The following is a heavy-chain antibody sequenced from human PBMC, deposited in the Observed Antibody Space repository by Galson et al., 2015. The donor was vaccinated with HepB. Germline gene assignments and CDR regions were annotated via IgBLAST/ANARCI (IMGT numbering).Heavy chain of an antibody. CDR3: ARLKEAPVDYWYFDI. CDR1: GDSFKSYY. J-gene: IGHJ2*01. D-gene: IGHD5-12*01. V-gene: IGHV4-59*08. CDR2: IYFTGRT. Sequence: ETLSLTCAVSGDSFKSYYWSWIRQSPGKGLEYIGYIYFTGRTDSNPSLKSRVTISVDASKNRFSLKLNSVTASDTAIYYCARLKEAPVDYWYFDIWGRGALVSVSS.